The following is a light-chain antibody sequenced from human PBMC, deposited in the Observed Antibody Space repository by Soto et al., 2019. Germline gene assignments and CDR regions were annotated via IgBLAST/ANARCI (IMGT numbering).Light chain of an antibody. CDR3: TSYTSTSTLV. J-gene: IGLJ2*01. Sequence: QSVLTQPASVSGSPGQSITISCTGTSRDVGGYNFVSWYQQKPGKVPTVMIYEVNNRPSGVSNRFSGSKSGNTASLTISGLQAEDGAHYYCTSYTSTSTLVFGGGTQLTVL. CDR2: EVN. CDR1: SRDVGGYNF. V-gene: IGLV2-14*01.